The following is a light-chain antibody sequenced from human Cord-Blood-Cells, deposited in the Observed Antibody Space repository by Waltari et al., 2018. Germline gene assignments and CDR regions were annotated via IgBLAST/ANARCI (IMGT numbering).Light chain of an antibody. CDR1: KLGDKY. J-gene: IGLJ2*01. V-gene: IGLV3-1*01. CDR2: QDS. Sequence: SYELTQPPSVSVSPGQTASITCSGDKLGDKYACWYQQKPGQFPVLVIYQDSKRPSGIPGRFSGSNYGNTATLTISGTQAMDEADYYCQAWDSSTVVFGGGTKLTVL. CDR3: QAWDSSTVV.